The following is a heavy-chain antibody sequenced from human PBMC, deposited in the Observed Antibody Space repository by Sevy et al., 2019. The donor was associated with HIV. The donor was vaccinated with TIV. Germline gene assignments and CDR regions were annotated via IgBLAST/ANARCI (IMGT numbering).Heavy chain of an antibody. Sequence: SLRLSCVVSGLTFDDYAMHWVRRPPGKGLEWVSGITWNSGGIGYEDSVKGRFTISRDNAKKSLYLQMNSLRIEDTALYYCAGGAAAGRWFDSWGQGTLVTVSS. J-gene: IGHJ5*01. D-gene: IGHD6-13*01. V-gene: IGHV3-9*01. CDR3: AGGAAAGRWFDS. CDR1: GLTFDDYA. CDR2: ITWNSGGI.